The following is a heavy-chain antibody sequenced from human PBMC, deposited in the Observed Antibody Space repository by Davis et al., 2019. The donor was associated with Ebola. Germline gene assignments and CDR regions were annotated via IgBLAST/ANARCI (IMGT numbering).Heavy chain of an antibody. J-gene: IGHJ5*02. V-gene: IGHV4-31*03. Sequence: MPSETLSLTCTVSGGSISSGGYYWSWIRQHPGKGLEWIGYIYYSGSTYYNPSLKSRVTISVDTSKNQFSLKLSSVTAADTAVYYCAGEPFILTGYHTRGWFDPWGQGTLVTVSS. D-gene: IGHD3-9*01. CDR1: GGSISSGGYY. CDR3: AGEPFILTGYHTRGWFDP. CDR2: IYYSGST.